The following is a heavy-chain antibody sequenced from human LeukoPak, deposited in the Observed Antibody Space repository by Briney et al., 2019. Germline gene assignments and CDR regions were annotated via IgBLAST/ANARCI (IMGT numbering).Heavy chain of an antibody. V-gene: IGHV3-23*01. CDR2: ISGSGGST. D-gene: IGHD3-10*01. CDR3: AKAGHYGSGSYYSDY. Sequence: GGSLRLSCAASGFTFSSYAMSWVRQAPGKGLEWVSAISGSGGSTYYADSVKGRFTISRDNAKNSLYLQMNSLRAGDTAVYYCAKAGHYGSGSYYSDYWGRGTLVTVSP. J-gene: IGHJ4*02. CDR1: GFTFSSYA.